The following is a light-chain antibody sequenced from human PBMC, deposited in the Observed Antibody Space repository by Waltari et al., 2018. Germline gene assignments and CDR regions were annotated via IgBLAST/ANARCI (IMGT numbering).Light chain of an antibody. CDR3: QQSYSTPPFT. V-gene: IGKV3-15*01. J-gene: IGKJ3*01. Sequence: EIVMTQSPATLSVSPGARAPLSCRASQSVSNNLAWYQQKPGQAPRLLIDGASTRATGIAARFSGSGSGTEFTLTISSLQSEDFATYYCQQSYSTPPFTFGPGTKVDIK. CDR2: GAS. CDR1: QSVSNN.